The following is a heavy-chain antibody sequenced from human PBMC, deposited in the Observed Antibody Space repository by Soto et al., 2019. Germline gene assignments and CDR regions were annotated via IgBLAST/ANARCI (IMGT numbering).Heavy chain of an antibody. CDR3: ARARFSVAGRDFDY. J-gene: IGHJ4*02. D-gene: IGHD6-19*01. CDR1: GDSISSYY. V-gene: IGHV4-59*01. Sequence: SETLSLTCTXSGDSISSYYWSWIRQPPGKGLEWIGYIYYSGSTNYNPSLTSRVTISVDTSKNQFSLKLSSVTAADTAVYYCARARFSVAGRDFDYWGQGTLVTVSS. CDR2: IYYSGST.